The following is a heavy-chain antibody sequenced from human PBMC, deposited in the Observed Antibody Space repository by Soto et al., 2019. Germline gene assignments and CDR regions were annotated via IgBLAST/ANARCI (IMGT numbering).Heavy chain of an antibody. Sequence: GGSLRLSCAASGFTFSTYGMHWVRQAPGKGLEWVAVISYDGRNKYYADSVKGRFTISRDNSKNTLYLQMNSLSTGDTAVYHCAKDHCTSTSCYTASFYYYGMDVWGQGT. J-gene: IGHJ6*02. CDR3: AKDHCTSTSCYTASFYYYGMDV. V-gene: IGHV3-30*18. D-gene: IGHD2-2*02. CDR1: GFTFSTYG. CDR2: ISYDGRNK.